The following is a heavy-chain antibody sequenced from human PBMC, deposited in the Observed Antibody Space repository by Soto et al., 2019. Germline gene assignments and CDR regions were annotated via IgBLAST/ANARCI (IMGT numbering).Heavy chain of an antibody. CDR3: ASLSGYCSSTSCYPYYFDY. J-gene: IGHJ4*02. D-gene: IGHD2-2*01. CDR1: GGSISSSSYY. Sequence: ETLSLTCTVSGGSISSSSYYWGWIRQPPGKGLEWIGSIYYSGSTYYNPSLKSRVTISVDTSKNQFSLKLSSVTAADTAVYYCASLSGYCSSTSCYPYYFDYWGQGTLVTVSS. V-gene: IGHV4-39*01. CDR2: IYYSGST.